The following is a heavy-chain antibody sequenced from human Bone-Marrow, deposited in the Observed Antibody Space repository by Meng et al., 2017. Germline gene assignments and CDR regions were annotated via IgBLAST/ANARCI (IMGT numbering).Heavy chain of an antibody. CDR1: GASVSSGYW. CDR2: FHHSGTT. D-gene: IGHD6-19*01. Sequence: HVQLQRSGPGLVKPSGIRSLTCGVSGASVSSGYWWTWVRQPPGKGLEWIGEFHHSGTTNYNPSLRSRVTISVDTSKNQFSLRLTSVTAADTAVYYCAASSGWYRIDSWGQGTLVTVSS. V-gene: IGHV4-4*02. J-gene: IGHJ4*02. CDR3: AASSGWYRIDS.